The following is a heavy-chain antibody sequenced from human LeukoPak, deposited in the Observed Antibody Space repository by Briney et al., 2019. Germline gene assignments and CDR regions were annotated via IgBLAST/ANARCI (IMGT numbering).Heavy chain of an antibody. CDR3: ARLGCSSTSCPNYYYYYMDV. CDR1: VHSISSYY. D-gene: IGHD2-2*01. J-gene: IGHJ6*03. V-gene: IGHV4-4*09. CDR2: IYTSRST. Sequence: SETLSLPCTVSVHSISSYYWSWIRQPPGRGLGGVGYIYTSRSTNYNPSRKSRVTISVDTSKNQFSLKLSSVTAADTAVYYCARLGCSSTSCPNYYYYYMDVWGKGTTVTVSS.